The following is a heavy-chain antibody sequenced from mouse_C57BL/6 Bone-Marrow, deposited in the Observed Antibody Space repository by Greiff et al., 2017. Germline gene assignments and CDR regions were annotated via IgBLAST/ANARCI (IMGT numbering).Heavy chain of an antibody. V-gene: IGHV1-18*01. J-gene: IGHJ2*01. Sequence: VQLQQSGPELVKPGASVKIPCKASRYTFTDYNMDWVKQSHGKSLEWIGDINPNNGGTIYNQKFKGKATLTVDKSSSTAYMELRSLTSEDTAVYYCARRNDYLDYWGQGTTLTVSS. CDR2: INPNNGGT. CDR1: RYTFTDYN. CDR3: ARRNDYLDY. D-gene: IGHD2-3*01.